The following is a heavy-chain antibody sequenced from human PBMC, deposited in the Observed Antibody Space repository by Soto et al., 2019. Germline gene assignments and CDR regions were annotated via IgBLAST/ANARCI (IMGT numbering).Heavy chain of an antibody. CDR1: GGSVNSGNYY. V-gene: IGHV4-61*01. CDR3: ATGSSGWYVDFDY. Sequence: SETLSLTCTVSGGSVNSGNYYWSCILQPPGKGLEWIGYIYYSGSTNFTPSLKSRVTISIDTSKNQFSLKLISVTAADTAVYYCATGSSGWYVDFDYWGQGTLVTVSS. J-gene: IGHJ4*02. CDR2: IYYSGST. D-gene: IGHD6-19*01.